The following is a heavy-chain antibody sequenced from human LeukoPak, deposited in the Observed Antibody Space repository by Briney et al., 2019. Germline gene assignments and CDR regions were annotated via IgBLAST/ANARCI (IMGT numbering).Heavy chain of an antibody. D-gene: IGHD1-26*01. CDR3: AKGSGGAYYYYFEV. V-gene: IGHV3-43D*03. J-gene: IGHJ4*02. Sequence: GGSLRLSCAPSVFTFEDYAVHWVREAPSKRLKAFTLISWAGGTIYYADSVRGRFTISRDNCNNSLYLRMNSLRAEDTALYYCAKGSGGAYYYYFEVWGQGTLVSVAS. CDR1: VFTFEDYA. CDR2: ISWAGGTI.